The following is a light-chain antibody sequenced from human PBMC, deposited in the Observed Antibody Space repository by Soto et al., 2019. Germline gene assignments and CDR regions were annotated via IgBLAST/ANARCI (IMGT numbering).Light chain of an antibody. V-gene: IGKV3-15*01. CDR3: QQYNNWPPAT. CDR1: QSVSSN. CDR2: GAS. J-gene: IGKJ1*01. Sequence: ENVLTQSPGTLSLYTGERATLSCRASQSVSSNLAWYQQKPGQAPRLLMYGASTRAAGFPARFSGSGSGTEFTLTISSLQSEDFAVYYCQQYNNWPPATFGQGTKVDIK.